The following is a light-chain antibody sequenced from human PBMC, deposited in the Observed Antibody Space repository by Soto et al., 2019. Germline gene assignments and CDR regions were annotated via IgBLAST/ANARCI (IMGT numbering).Light chain of an antibody. CDR3: QQYNDWPPIT. Sequence: EIVITQSPATLSVSPGERASLCCRVSQSVSSNLAWYQQKPGQAPRLPIYGASTRATGIPARFSGSGAGTEFTLTISSLQSEDFAVYYCQQYNDWPPITFGQGTRLEIK. V-gene: IGKV3-15*01. CDR1: QSVSSN. J-gene: IGKJ5*01. CDR2: GAS.